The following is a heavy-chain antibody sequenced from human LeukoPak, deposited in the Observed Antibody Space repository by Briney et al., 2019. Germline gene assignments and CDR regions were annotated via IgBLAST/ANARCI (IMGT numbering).Heavy chain of an antibody. CDR1: GYTFTSYG. Sequence: ASVKVSCKASGYTFTSYGISWVRQAPGQGREGMGWISAYNGNTNYTQKLQGRVTMTTDTSTSTAYMELRSLRSDDTAVYYCARDLRAAWFDPWGQGTLVTVSS. V-gene: IGHV1-18*01. J-gene: IGHJ5*02. CDR3: ARDLRAAWFDP. CDR2: ISAYNGNT. D-gene: IGHD6-13*01.